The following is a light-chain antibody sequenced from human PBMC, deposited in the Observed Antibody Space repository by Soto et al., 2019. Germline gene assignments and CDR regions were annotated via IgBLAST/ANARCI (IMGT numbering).Light chain of an antibody. Sequence: QSALTQPRSVSGSPGQSVTISCTGTTSDIGDHDYVSWYQQHPGKAPKLMIFDVTKRPSGVPDRFSGSKSGNTASLTISGLQAEDEADYYCCSYAVTDSVFGGGTKLTVL. J-gene: IGLJ2*01. CDR1: TSDIGDHDY. CDR3: CSYAVTDSV. V-gene: IGLV2-11*01. CDR2: DVT.